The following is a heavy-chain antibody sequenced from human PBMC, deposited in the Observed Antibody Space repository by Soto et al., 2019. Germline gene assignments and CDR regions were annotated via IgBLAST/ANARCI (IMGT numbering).Heavy chain of an antibody. Sequence: GDSVKVSCKASGYTFTGYYMHWVRQAPGQGLEWMGWINPNSGGTNYAQKFQGRVTMTRDTSISTAYMELSRLRSDDTAVYYCARNRPMITFGGVIVLGYWGQGTLAPVSS. D-gene: IGHD3-16*02. CDR3: ARNRPMITFGGVIVLGY. CDR1: GYTFTGYY. CDR2: INPNSGGT. V-gene: IGHV1-2*02. J-gene: IGHJ4*02.